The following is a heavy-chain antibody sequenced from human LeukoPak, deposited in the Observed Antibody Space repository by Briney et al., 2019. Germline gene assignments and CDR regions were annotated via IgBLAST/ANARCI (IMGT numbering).Heavy chain of an antibody. CDR1: GFTFSSYA. CDR3: ARDGSYEWELASGPWYFDL. CDR2: ISNNGRNK. V-gene: IGHV3-30*04. D-gene: IGHD1-26*01. Sequence: GGSLRLSCAASGFTFSSYAIHWVRQAPGKGLEWVAFISNNGRNKDYADSVKGRFTISRDNSKNTLYLQVNSLRPEDTAVYYCARDGSYEWELASGPWYFDLWGRGTLVTVSS. J-gene: IGHJ2*01.